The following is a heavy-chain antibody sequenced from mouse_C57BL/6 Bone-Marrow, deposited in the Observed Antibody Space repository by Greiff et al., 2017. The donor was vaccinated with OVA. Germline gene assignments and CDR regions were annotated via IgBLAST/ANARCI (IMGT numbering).Heavy chain of an antibody. CDR2: IHPSDSDT. V-gene: IGHV1-74*01. CDR1: GYTFTSYW. CDR3: AIRGVTTRERDYYAMDY. D-gene: IGHD2-2*01. Sequence: QVQLQQPGAELVKPGASVKVSCKASGYTFTSYWMHWVKQRPGQGLEWIGRIHPSDSDTNYNQKFKGKATLTVDKSSSTAYMQLSSLTSEDSAVYYCAIRGVTTRERDYYAMDYWGQGTSVTVSS. J-gene: IGHJ4*01.